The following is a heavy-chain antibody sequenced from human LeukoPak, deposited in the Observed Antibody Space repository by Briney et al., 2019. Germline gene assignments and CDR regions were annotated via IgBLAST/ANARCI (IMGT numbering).Heavy chain of an antibody. D-gene: IGHD5-12*01. J-gene: IGHJ4*02. CDR2: IIPIVNMV. V-gene: IGHV1-69*04. CDR3: ARRIGERFSAHEYFDS. CDR1: GDVFSTYV. Sequence: SVKVSCKSSGDVFSTYVFTWVRQAPGQGLEWMGRIIPIVNMVDYAEEFQGRVSITADKSTSTAYMEVSGLRSEDTAVYYCARRIGERFSAHEYFDSWGQGTQVTVSS.